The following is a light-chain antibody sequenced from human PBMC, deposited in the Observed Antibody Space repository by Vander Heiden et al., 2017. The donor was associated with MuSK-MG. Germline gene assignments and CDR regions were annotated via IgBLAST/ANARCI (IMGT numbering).Light chain of an antibody. CDR3: QQYGSSPGT. Sequence: IVSTPPPGTPSLSPGERATLSCRASQSVSSSYLAWYQQKPGQAPRLLIYGASSRATGIPDRFSGSGSGTDFTLTISRLEPEDFAVYYCQQYGSSPGTFGGGTKVEIK. J-gene: IGKJ4*01. CDR2: GAS. CDR1: QSVSSSY. V-gene: IGKV3-20*01.